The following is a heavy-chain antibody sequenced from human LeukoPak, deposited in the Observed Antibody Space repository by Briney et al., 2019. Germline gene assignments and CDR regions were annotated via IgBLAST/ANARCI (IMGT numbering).Heavy chain of an antibody. CDR2: IYSGGST. CDR3: AKDAGTTGTFDY. Sequence: GGSLRLSCAASGFTVSSNYMIWVRQAPGKGLEWVSVIYSGGSTYYADSVKGRFTISRDNSKNTLYLQMNSLRAEDTAVYYCAKDAGTTGTFDYWGQGTLVTVSS. J-gene: IGHJ4*02. D-gene: IGHD1-1*01. V-gene: IGHV3-66*01. CDR1: GFTVSSNY.